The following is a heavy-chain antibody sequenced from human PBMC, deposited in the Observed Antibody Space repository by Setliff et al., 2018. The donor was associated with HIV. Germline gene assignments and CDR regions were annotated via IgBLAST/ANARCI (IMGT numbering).Heavy chain of an antibody. CDR1: GYTLSELS. V-gene: IGHV1-24*01. D-gene: IGHD2-15*01. CDR2: FDPEDGER. J-gene: IGHJ4*02. Sequence: ASVKVSCKVSGYTLSELSVHWVRQAPGKGLEWMGGFDPEDGERIYAQKFQDRVTMTEDTSTDTAYMELSSLRSEDTAVYYCTTGLPLFCSGGSCLFDFWGQGTLVTVSS. CDR3: TTGLPLFCSGGSCLFDF.